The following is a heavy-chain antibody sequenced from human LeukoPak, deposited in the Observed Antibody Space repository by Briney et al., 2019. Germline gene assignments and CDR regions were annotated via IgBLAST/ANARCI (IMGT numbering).Heavy chain of an antibody. CDR3: ARRSRGSSDPVDY. J-gene: IGHJ4*02. CDR1: GYSISSGYY. D-gene: IGHD6-6*01. CDR2: IYHSGST. Sequence: SETLSLTCTVSGYSISSGYYWGWIRQPPGKGLEWIGSIYHSGSTYYNPSLKSRVTISVDTSKNQFSLKLSSVTAADTAVYYCARRSRGSSDPVDYWGQGTLVTVSS. V-gene: IGHV4-38-2*02.